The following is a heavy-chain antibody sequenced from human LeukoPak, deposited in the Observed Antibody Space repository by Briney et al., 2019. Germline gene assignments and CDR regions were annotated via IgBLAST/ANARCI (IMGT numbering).Heavy chain of an antibody. D-gene: IGHD1-26*01. J-gene: IGHJ4*02. V-gene: IGHV3-66*04. CDR3: ARRGSPGTLDY. CDR2: IYSGGST. Sequence: PGGSLRLSCAASGFTVSSNYMTWVRQAPGKGLEWVSVIYSGGSTYYADSVKGRFTISRDNSMNTLYLQMNSLRAEDTAVYHCARRGSPGTLDYWGQGTLVTVSS. CDR1: GFTVSSNY.